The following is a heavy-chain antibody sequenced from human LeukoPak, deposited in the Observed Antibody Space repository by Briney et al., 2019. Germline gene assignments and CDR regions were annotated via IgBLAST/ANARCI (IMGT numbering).Heavy chain of an antibody. CDR2: IYSGGST. CDR3: ARRQDYGSGEP. J-gene: IGHJ5*02. V-gene: IGHV3-53*01. D-gene: IGHD3-10*01. CDR1: VFTVSSNY. Sequence: GGSLRLSCAASVFTVSSNYMSWVRQAPGKGLEWVSVIYSGGSTYYADSVKGRFTISRDNSKNTLYLQMNSLRVEDTAVYYCARRQDYGSGEPWGQGTLVTVSS.